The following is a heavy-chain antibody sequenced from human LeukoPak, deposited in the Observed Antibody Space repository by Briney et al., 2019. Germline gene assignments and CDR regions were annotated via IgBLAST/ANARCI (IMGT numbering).Heavy chain of an antibody. V-gene: IGHV3-11*01. CDR1: GFTFSDYY. J-gene: IGHJ4*02. CDR3: ARDSDSSGYYPGDY. CDR2: ITNSGSTR. D-gene: IGHD3-22*01. Sequence: GGSLRLSCAASGFTFSDYYMSWIRQAPGKGLEWVSYITNSGSTRYYTDSVKGRFTISRDNAENSLYLQMNSLRAEDTAVYYCARDSDSSGYYPGDYWGQGTLVTVSS.